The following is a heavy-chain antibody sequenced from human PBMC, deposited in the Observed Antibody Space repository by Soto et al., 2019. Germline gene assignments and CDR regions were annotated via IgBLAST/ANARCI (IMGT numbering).Heavy chain of an antibody. CDR2: ICYSGST. CDR3: ARVHVMVVAGSTFDY. V-gene: IGHV4-30-4*01. D-gene: IGHD6-19*01. Sequence: PSETLSLTCTVSGGSISSGDYYWSWIRQPPGKGLEWIGYICYSGSTYYNPSLKSRVTISVGTSKNQFSLKLSSVTAADTAVYYCARVHVMVVAGSTFDYWGHGTLVTVSS. CDR1: GGSISSGDYY. J-gene: IGHJ4*01.